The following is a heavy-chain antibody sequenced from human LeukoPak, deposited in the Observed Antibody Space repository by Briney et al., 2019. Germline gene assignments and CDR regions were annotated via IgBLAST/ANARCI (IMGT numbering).Heavy chain of an antibody. D-gene: IGHD6-6*01. CDR2: INHSGST. V-gene: IGHV4-34*01. J-gene: IGHJ4*02. CDR1: GGSFSGYY. CDR3: ARDRYSSSSGLDY. Sequence: SETLSLTCAVYGGSFSGYYWSWIRQPPGKGLEWIGEINHSGSTNYNPSLKSRVTISVDTSKNQFSLKLSSVTAADTAVYYRARDRYSSSSGLDYWGQGTLVTVSS.